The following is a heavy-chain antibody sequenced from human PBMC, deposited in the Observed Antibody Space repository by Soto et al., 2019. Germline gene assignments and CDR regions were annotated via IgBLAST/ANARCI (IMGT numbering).Heavy chain of an antibody. J-gene: IGHJ3*02. Sequence: GGSLRLSCAASGFTFSSYAMSWVRQAPGKGLEWVSAISGSGGSTYYADSVKGRFTISRDNSKNTLFLQMNSLGAEDTAVYYCARNTYYDILTGYDNAFDIWGQGTMVTVSS. CDR3: ARNTYYDILTGYDNAFDI. D-gene: IGHD3-9*01. CDR2: ISGSGGST. V-gene: IGHV3-23*01. CDR1: GFTFSSYA.